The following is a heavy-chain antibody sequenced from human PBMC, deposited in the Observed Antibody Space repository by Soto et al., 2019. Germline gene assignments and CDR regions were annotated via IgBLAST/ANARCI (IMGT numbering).Heavy chain of an antibody. D-gene: IGHD6-13*01. CDR3: ARRGPGTYFDY. J-gene: IGHJ4*02. V-gene: IGHV3-23*01. CDR2: ISGSGGST. Sequence: GGSLRLSCAASGVTSSRYAMNWVRQAPGKGLEWVSVISGSGGSTYYADSVKGRFTISSDNSKNTLYLQMNSLRAQDTAVYYCARRGPGTYFDYWGQGTLVTVS. CDR1: GVTSSRYA.